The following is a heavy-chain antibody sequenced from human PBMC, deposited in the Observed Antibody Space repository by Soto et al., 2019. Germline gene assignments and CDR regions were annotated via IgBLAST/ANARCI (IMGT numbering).Heavy chain of an antibody. V-gene: IGHV1-46*03. J-gene: IGHJ3*02. CDR3: AREGAVPGGMRGYDT. CDR2: INPSETGA. CDR1: GYTFTSYY. Sequence: QVHLVQSGAEVKKPGASVTLSCQASGYTFTSYYIQWVRQAPGQGLEWVGMINPSETGATYAQNFQGRVTLNRETTTNTVYMELGSLRSEDTAVYYAAREGAVPGGMRGYDTWGQGTMVTVSS. D-gene: IGHD2-2*01.